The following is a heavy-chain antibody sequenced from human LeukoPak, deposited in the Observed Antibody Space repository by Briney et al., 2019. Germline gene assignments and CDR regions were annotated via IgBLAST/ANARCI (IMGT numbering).Heavy chain of an antibody. Sequence: SESLSLTCTVSGGSISSYYWSWIRQPAGRGLEWIGRIHNSGSTSYNLSLKSRITMSIDTSMNQFSLKVTSVTAADTAVYYCAREVSGLLGWFDPWGQGTLVTVSS. CDR1: GGSISSYY. CDR3: AREVSGLLGWFDP. CDR2: IHNSGST. V-gene: IGHV4-4*07. D-gene: IGHD6-19*01. J-gene: IGHJ5*02.